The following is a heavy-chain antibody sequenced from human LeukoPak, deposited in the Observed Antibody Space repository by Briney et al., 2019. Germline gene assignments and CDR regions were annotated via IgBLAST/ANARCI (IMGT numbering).Heavy chain of an antibody. CDR1: GGSISSSSYY. CDR2: IYYSGIT. Sequence: SETLSLTCTVSGGSISSSSYYWDWIRQPPGKGLEWIGSIYYSGITYYNPSLKSRVTISVDTSKNQFSLKLTSVTAADTAVYYCARVRIKVWFDPWGQGTLVNVSS. V-gene: IGHV4-39*01. J-gene: IGHJ5*02. CDR3: ARVRIKVWFDP.